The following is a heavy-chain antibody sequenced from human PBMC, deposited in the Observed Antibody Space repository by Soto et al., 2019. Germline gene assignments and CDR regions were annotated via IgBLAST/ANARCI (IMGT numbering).Heavy chain of an antibody. J-gene: IGHJ4*02. V-gene: IGHV3-7*05. CDR2: IKEDGSAK. D-gene: IGHD5-12*01. CDR1: GFTFTNYW. CDR3: AKGYSGYALLDYFDY. Sequence: GGSLRLSCAASGFTFTNYWMSWVRQAPGKGLEWVANIKEDGSAKNYVDSVKGRLTISRDNAKNSLFLQMNSLRAEDTAVYYCAKGYSGYALLDYFDYRGQGTLVTVSS.